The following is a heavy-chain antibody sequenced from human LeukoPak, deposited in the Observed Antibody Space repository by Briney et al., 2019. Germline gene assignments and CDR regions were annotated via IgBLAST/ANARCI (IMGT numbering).Heavy chain of an antibody. V-gene: IGHV3-33*08. CDR3: AREGPRGNSQFDY. CDR2: IWYDGTNK. CDR1: GFTFSNYG. Sequence: GGSLRLSCAASGFTFSNYGMHWVRQAPGKGLEWVALIWYDGTNKYYTDSVKGRLTISRDNSKNTLYLQMNSLRAEDTAVYYCAREGPRGNSQFDYWGQGTLVTVSS. J-gene: IGHJ4*02. D-gene: IGHD2/OR15-2a*01.